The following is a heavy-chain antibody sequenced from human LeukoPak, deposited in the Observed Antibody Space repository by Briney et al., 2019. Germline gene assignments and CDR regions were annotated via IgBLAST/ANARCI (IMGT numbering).Heavy chain of an antibody. V-gene: IGHV3-30-3*01. CDR1: GFTFSSYA. Sequence: GRSLRLSCAASGFTFSSYAMHWVRRAPGKGLEWVAVISYDGSNKYYADSVKGRFTISRDNSKNTLYLQMNSLRAEDTAVYYCARGRGSGWYDAFDIWGQGTMVTVSS. D-gene: IGHD6-19*01. CDR2: ISYDGSNK. CDR3: ARGRGSGWYDAFDI. J-gene: IGHJ3*02.